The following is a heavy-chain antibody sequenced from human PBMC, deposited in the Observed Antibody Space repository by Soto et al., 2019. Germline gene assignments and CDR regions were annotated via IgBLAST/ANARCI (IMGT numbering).Heavy chain of an antibody. V-gene: IGHV3-23*01. CDR1: GFTFNNYA. D-gene: IGHD3-22*01. Sequence: VGSLRLSCAASGFTFNNYAMNWVRQAPGKGLEWVSIISGNGGYTFYADSVKGRFTISRDNSKNTLFLQMNSLRAEDTAIYYCAKDSTMIVVPGGWFDAWGQGTLVTVSS. CDR2: ISGNGGYT. CDR3: AKDSTMIVVPGGWFDA. J-gene: IGHJ5*02.